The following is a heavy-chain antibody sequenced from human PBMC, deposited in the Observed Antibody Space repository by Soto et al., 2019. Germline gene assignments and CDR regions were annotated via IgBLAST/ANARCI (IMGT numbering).Heavy chain of an antibody. CDR1: GFTFSSYG. D-gene: IGHD3-22*01. Sequence: GGSLRLSCAASGFTFSSYGMHWVRQAPGKGLEWVAVISYDGSNKYYADSVKGRFTISRDNSKTTLYLQMNSLRAEDTAVYYCANTYYYDSSGYYDAFDIWGQGTMVTVSS. J-gene: IGHJ3*02. CDR2: ISYDGSNK. V-gene: IGHV3-30*18. CDR3: ANTYYYDSSGYYDAFDI.